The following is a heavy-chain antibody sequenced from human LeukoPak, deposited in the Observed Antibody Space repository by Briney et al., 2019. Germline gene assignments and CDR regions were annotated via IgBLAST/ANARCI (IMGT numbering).Heavy chain of an antibody. D-gene: IGHD1-1*01. CDR2: ISPSGDIT. V-gene: IGHV3-23*01. CDR1: GFTFSSYS. J-gene: IGHJ4*02. Sequence: PGGSLRLSCAASGFTFSSYSMNWVRQAPGKGLEWVSGISPSGDITYYADSVKGRFTISRDNSKNTVYLQMDSLRFEDAAVYYCAQDLAYIRFDHWGQGTLVTVSS. CDR3: AQDLAYIRFDH.